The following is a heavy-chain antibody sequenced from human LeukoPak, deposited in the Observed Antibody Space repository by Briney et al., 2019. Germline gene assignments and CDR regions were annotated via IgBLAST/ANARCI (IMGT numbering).Heavy chain of an antibody. D-gene: IGHD3-10*01. V-gene: IGHV3-74*01. CDR1: GFTFNSYW. Sequence: SGGSLRLSCAASGFTFNSYWMHWVRQGPGKGLVWVSRIKSDGSSTSYADSVKGRFTISRDNAKNTLYLQMNSLRDEDTAVYYCARESGYHGSGFDPWGQGTLVTVSS. CDR2: IKSDGSST. J-gene: IGHJ5*02. CDR3: ARESGYHGSGFDP.